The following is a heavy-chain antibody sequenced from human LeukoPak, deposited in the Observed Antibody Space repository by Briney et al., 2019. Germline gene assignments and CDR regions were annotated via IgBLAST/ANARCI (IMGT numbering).Heavy chain of an antibody. J-gene: IGHJ4*02. D-gene: IGHD4-17*01. CDR1: GFTFSSYS. CDR2: ISSSSSYI. V-gene: IGHV3-21*01. Sequence: GGSLRLSCAASGFTFSSYSMNWVRQAPGKGLEWVSSISSSSSYIYYSDSVRGRFTISRDNSKNTLCLQMNSLRAEDTAVYYCAKEIWPTVTTPGHTHFDYWGQGTLVTVSS. CDR3: AKEIWPTVTTPGHTHFDY.